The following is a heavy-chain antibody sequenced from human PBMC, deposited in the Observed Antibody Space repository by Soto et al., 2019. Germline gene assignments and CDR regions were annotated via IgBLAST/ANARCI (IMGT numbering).Heavy chain of an antibody. CDR3: ARETGGGNRHFDY. V-gene: IGHV1-69*06. CDR2: IIPIFGTA. Sequence: SVKVSCNASGGTSSSYAISWVRQAPGQGLEWMGGIIPIFGTANYAQKFQGRVTITADKSTSTAYMELSSLRSEDTAVYYCARETGGGNRHFDYWGQGTLVTVSS. J-gene: IGHJ4*02. CDR1: GGTSSSYA. D-gene: IGHD2-15*01.